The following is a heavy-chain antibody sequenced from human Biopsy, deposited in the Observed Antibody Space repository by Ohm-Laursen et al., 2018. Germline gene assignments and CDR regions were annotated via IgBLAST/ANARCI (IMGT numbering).Heavy chain of an antibody. CDR3: AHSAGSDGFNVDFDY. Sequence: PTQTLTLTCTFSGFSLNTGGVGVGWIRQPPGKALQWLALVYWDDDKRYSPTLKSRLTITKDTSQNQVVLTMTNMEPVDTGTYYCAHSAGSDGFNVDFDYWGQGTLVTVSS. V-gene: IGHV2-5*02. J-gene: IGHJ4*02. CDR2: VYWDDDK. D-gene: IGHD5-24*01. CDR1: GFSLNTGGVG.